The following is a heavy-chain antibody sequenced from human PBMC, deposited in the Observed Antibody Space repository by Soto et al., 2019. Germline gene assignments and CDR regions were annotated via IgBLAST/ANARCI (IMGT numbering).Heavy chain of an antibody. V-gene: IGHV3-30*14. CDR3: VRECGGGYNQIDH. Sequence: QVQLVESGGGVVQPGRSLRLSCEASGFSFSSYAMHWVRQTPGKGLECVSVIGFDGSSEHYPESVKGRFTISRDNSKNTLKLQMNSLRTEYTAVYYCVRECGGGYNQIDHWGEGTLVTVSS. CDR1: GFSFSSYA. J-gene: IGHJ4*02. D-gene: IGHD6-25*01. CDR2: IGFDGSSE.